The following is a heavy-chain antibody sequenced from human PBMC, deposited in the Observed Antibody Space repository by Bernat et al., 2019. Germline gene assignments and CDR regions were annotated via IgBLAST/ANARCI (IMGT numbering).Heavy chain of an antibody. D-gene: IGHD6-19*01. CDR1: GGSISSSSYY. CDR3: ARQSGIAVLFDY. V-gene: IGHV4-39*01. J-gene: IGHJ4*02. Sequence: QLQLQESGPGLVKPSETLSLTCTVSGGSISSSSYYWGWIRQPPGKELEWIGSIYYSGSTYYNPSLKSRVTISVDTSKNQFSLKLSSVTAAETAVYYCARQSGIAVLFDYWGQGTLVTVPS. CDR2: IYYSGST.